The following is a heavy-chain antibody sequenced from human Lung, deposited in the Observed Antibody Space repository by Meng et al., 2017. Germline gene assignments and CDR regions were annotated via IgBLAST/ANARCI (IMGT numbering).Heavy chain of an antibody. J-gene: IGHJ4*02. CDR2: INHSGST. Sequence: VHLPQWGTVSLKPSVTLPLTCVGSGGSFSDSYWSWIRQPPGKGLEWIGEINHSGSTNYNPSLESRATISVDTSQNNLSLKLSSVTAADSAVYDCARGPTTMAHDFDYWGQGTLVTVSS. CDR3: ARGPTTMAHDFDY. D-gene: IGHD4-11*01. V-gene: IGHV4-34*01. CDR1: GGSFSDSY.